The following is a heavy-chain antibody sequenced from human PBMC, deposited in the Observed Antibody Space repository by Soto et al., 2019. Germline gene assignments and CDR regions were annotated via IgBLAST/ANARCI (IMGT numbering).Heavy chain of an antibody. CDR1: GYTFTSYG. CDR2: ISAYNGNT. J-gene: IGHJ5*02. Sequence: ASVKVSCKASGYTFTSYGISWVRQAPGQGLEWMGWISAYNGNTNYAQKLQGRVTMTTDTSTSTAYMELRSLRSDDTAVYYCARGRTTMVRGVISLNWFDPWGQGTLVTVSS. D-gene: IGHD3-10*01. CDR3: ARGRTTMVRGVISLNWFDP. V-gene: IGHV1-18*01.